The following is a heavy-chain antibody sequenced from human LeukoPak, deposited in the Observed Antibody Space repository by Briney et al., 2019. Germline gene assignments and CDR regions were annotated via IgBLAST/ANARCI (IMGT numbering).Heavy chain of an antibody. D-gene: IGHD5-12*01. J-gene: IGHJ4*02. CDR1: GYTFTGYY. V-gene: IGHV1-2*02. CDR2: INPNSGGT. Sequence: GASVKVSCKASGYTFTGYYMHWVRQAPGQGREWMGWINPNSGGTNYAQKFQGRVTMTRDTSISTAYMELSRLRSDDTAVYYCARVFRGYSGYDHLDYWGQGPLVTVSS. CDR3: ARVFRGYSGYDHLDY.